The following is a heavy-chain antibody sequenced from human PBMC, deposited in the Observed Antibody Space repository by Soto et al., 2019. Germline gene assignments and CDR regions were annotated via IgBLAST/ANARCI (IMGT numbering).Heavy chain of an antibody. Sequence: QVQLVQSGAEVKKPGSSVKVSCKASGGTFSSYAISWVRQAPGQGLEWMGGIIPISGTANYAQQFQGRVTITADESTSTAYMEVSSLRSEDTAVYYCARSQGSSTSLEIYYYYYYGMDVWGQGTTVTVSS. CDR2: IIPISGTA. CDR3: ARSQGSSTSLEIYYYYYYGMDV. D-gene: IGHD2-2*01. V-gene: IGHV1-69*01. J-gene: IGHJ6*02. CDR1: GGTFSSYA.